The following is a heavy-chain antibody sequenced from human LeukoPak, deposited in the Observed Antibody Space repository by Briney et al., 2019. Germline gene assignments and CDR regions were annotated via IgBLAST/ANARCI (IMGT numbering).Heavy chain of an antibody. Sequence: ASVKVSCKASGYTFTGYYMHWVRQAPGQGLEWMGWINPNSGGTNYAQKFQGRVTMTRDTSISTAYMELNSLRAEDTAVYYCARVEVGYYDSSGYRTNYYYYYYMDVWGKGTTVTISS. D-gene: IGHD3-22*01. CDR3: ARVEVGYYDSSGYRTNYYYYYYMDV. CDR1: GYTFTGYY. CDR2: INPNSGGT. J-gene: IGHJ6*03. V-gene: IGHV1-2*02.